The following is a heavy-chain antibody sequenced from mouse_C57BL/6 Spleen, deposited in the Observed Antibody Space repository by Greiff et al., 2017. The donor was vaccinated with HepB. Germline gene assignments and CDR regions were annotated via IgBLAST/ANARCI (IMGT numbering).Heavy chain of an antibody. J-gene: IGHJ1*03. CDR1: GYSITSDY. CDR2: ISYSGST. Sequence: EVKLQESGPGLAKPSQTLSLTCSVTGYSITSDYWNWIRKFPGNKLEYMGYISYSGSTYYNPSLKSRISITRDTSKNQYYLQLNSVTTEDTATYYCARSLMYYGSSYDWYFDVWGTGTTVTVSS. D-gene: IGHD1-1*01. CDR3: ARSLMYYGSSYDWYFDV. V-gene: IGHV3-8*01.